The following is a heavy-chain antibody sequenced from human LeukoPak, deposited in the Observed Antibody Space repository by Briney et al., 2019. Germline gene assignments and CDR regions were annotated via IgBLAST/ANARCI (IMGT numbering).Heavy chain of an antibody. D-gene: IGHD3-10*01. CDR1: GFTLSDNY. Sequence: GGSLRLSCAASGFTLSDNYMTWIRQAPGKGLEWVSHISSSGENIFYADSLKGRFTISRDNAKNSLYLQMHSLRSEDTAFYYCAKDRTYYYNSGTYFDLWGRGTLVTVSS. J-gene: IGHJ2*01. CDR2: ISSSGENI. CDR3: AKDRTYYYNSGTYFDL. V-gene: IGHV3-11*01.